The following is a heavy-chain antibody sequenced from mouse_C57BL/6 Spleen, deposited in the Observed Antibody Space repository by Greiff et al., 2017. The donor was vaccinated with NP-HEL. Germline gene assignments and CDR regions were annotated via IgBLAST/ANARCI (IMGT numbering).Heavy chain of an antibody. CDR2: IYPGSGNT. CDR1: GYSFTSYY. Sequence: QVQLQQSGPELVKPGASVKISCKASGYSFTSYYIHWVKQRPGQGLEWIGWIYPGSGNTKYNEKFKGKATLTADPSSSTAYMQLSSLTSEASAVYYCAGATVVATSWCFDVWGTGTTVTVSS. V-gene: IGHV1-66*01. CDR3: AGATVVATSWCFDV. D-gene: IGHD1-1*01. J-gene: IGHJ1*03.